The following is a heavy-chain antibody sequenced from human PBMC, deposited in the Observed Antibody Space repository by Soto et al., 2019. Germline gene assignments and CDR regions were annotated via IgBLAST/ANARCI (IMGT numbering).Heavy chain of an antibody. CDR1: GFTFSSYS. Sequence: GGSLRLSCAASGFTFSSYSMNWVRQAPGKGLEWVSSISSSSSYIYYADSVKGRFTISRDNAKNSLYLQMNSLRAEDTAVYYCARTDGIAVAGNYYYYGMDVWGQGTTVTVSS. J-gene: IGHJ6*02. V-gene: IGHV3-21*01. CDR3: ARTDGIAVAGNYYYYGMDV. CDR2: ISSSSSYI. D-gene: IGHD6-19*01.